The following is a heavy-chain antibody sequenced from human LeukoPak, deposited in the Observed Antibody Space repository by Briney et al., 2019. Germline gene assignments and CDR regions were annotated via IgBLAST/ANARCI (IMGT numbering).Heavy chain of an antibody. V-gene: IGHV3-66*01. CDR2: IYSGGST. J-gene: IGHJ4*02. Sequence: GGSLRLSCAASGFTVSSNYMSWVRQAPGKGLEWVSVIYSGGSTYYADSVKGRFTISRDNSKNTLYLQMNSLRAEDTAVYYCARLLLWFGGFDYWGQGTLVTVSS. CDR3: ARLLLWFGGFDY. D-gene: IGHD3-10*01. CDR1: GFTVSSNY.